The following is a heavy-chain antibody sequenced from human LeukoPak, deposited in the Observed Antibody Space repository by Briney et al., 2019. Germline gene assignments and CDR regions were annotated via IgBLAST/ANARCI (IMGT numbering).Heavy chain of an antibody. D-gene: IGHD3-9*01. CDR1: GGSISSSSYY. CDR2: IYYSGST. Sequence: PSETLSLTCTVSGGSISSSSYYWGWIRQPPGNGLEWIGRIYYSGSTYYNPSLKSRVTISVDTSKNQFSLRLSSVTAADTAVYYCARVLRYVDWLSPGDWFAPWGQGTLVTVSS. CDR3: ARVLRYVDWLSPGDWFAP. V-gene: IGHV4-39*01. J-gene: IGHJ5*02.